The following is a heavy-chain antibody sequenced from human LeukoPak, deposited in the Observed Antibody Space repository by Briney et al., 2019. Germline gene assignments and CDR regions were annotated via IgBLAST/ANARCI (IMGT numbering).Heavy chain of an antibody. D-gene: IGHD6-19*01. V-gene: IGHV1-46*01. Sequence: ASVKVSCKASGYTFTSYYMHWVRQAPGQGLEWMGIINPSGGSTSYAQKFQGRVTMTRDTSTSTVYMELSSLRSEDTAVYYCARVQVGDAAVDGTLAFDYWGQGTLVTVSS. CDR2: INPSGGST. J-gene: IGHJ4*02. CDR3: ARVQVGDAAVDGTLAFDY. CDR1: GYTFTSYY.